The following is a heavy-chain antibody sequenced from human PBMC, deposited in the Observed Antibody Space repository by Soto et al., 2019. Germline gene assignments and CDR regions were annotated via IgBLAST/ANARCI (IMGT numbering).Heavy chain of an antibody. CDR3: NRYEFLGKIIDY. CDR1: GFTPGDCG. D-gene: IGHD3-3*01. CDR2: IRSKAYGGTT. Sequence: GGSLRLSCTASGFTPGDCGISLFRLAPGKRREWVGCIRSKAYGGTTDYAASVKGRFTISREDSKSIAYLKMNSVKTEDTAVYYCNRYEFLGKIIDYWGQGTLVNGAS. V-gene: IGHV3-49*03. J-gene: IGHJ4*02.